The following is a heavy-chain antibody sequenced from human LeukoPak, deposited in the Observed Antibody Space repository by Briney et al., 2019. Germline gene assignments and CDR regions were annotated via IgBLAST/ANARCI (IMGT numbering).Heavy chain of an antibody. CDR2: ISAYNGNT. J-gene: IGHJ4*02. Sequence: ASVKVSCKASGYTFTSYGISWVRQAPGQGLEWMGWISAYNGNTNYAQKLQGRVTMTTDTSTSTAYMELRSLRSDDTAVYYCARDYGYDYSNYVGVYWGQGTLVTVSS. V-gene: IGHV1-18*01. CDR3: ARDYGYDYSNYVGVY. CDR1: GYTFTSYG. D-gene: IGHD4-11*01.